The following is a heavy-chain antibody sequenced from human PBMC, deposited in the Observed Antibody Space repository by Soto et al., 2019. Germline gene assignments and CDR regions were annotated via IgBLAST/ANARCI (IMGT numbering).Heavy chain of an antibody. CDR2: IYTSGST. Sequence: KTSETLSLTCTVSGGSISSYYWSWIRQPAGKGPEWIGRIYTSGSTNYNPSLKSRVTMSVDTSKNQFSLKLSSVTAADTAVYYCAREGNWNYVHAFDYWGQGTLVTVSS. CDR3: AREGNWNYVHAFDY. CDR1: GGSISSYY. J-gene: IGHJ4*02. D-gene: IGHD1-7*01. V-gene: IGHV4-4*07.